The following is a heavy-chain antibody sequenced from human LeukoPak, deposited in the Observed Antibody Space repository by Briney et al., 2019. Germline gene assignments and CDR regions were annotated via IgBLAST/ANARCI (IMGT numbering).Heavy chain of an antibody. J-gene: IGHJ4*02. CDR3: AKQVSGSSWYPVDY. Sequence: GGSLRLSCAASGFTFSSYAMSWVRQAPGKGLEWVSAISGSGGSTYYADSVKGRFTISRDNSKNTLYLQMNSLRAEDTAVYYCAKQVSGSSWYPVDYWGQGTLVTVSS. CDR1: GFTFSSYA. V-gene: IGHV3-23*01. CDR2: ISGSGGST. D-gene: IGHD6-13*01.